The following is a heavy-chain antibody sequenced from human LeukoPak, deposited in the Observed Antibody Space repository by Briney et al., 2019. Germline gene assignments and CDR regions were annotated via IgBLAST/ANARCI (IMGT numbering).Heavy chain of an antibody. Sequence: TSETLSLTCTVSGDSISSSGYYWGWIRQSPAKGLEWIGSIYYGGTSYYNPSLKSRVTISVDTSKNQFSLKLSSVTAADTAVYYCAHSVGATDAFDIWGQGTMVTVSS. V-gene: IGHV4-39*07. CDR2: IYYGGTS. CDR1: GDSISSSGYY. CDR3: AHSVGATDAFDI. D-gene: IGHD1-26*01. J-gene: IGHJ3*02.